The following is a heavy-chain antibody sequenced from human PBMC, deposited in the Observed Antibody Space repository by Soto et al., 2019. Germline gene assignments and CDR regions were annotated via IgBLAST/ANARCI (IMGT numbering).Heavy chain of an antibody. Sequence: PSETLSLTCAVSGGSISATNWWSWVRQPPGKGLEWIGEIFHSGSTTYNPSLKSRVTISVDKSKNQFSLKLTSVTAADTAVYYCARVPSRLFYFDYWGQGTLVTVSS. J-gene: IGHJ4*02. CDR2: IFHSGST. CDR3: ARVPSRLFYFDY. CDR1: GGSISATNW. V-gene: IGHV4-4*02.